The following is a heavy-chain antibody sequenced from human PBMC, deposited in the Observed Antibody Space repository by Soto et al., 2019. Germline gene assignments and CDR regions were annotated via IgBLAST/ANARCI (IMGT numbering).Heavy chain of an antibody. J-gene: IGHJ4*02. CDR3: ARVNLGSLINVPAAAGPPWYYFDY. CDR2: ISAYNGNT. D-gene: IGHD6-13*01. Sequence: ASVKVSCKASGYTFTSYGISWVRQAPGQGLEWMGWISAYNGNTNYAQKLQGRVTMTTDTSTSTAYMELRSLRSDDTAVYYCARVNLGSLINVPAAAGPPWYYFDYWGQGTLVTVSS. CDR1: GYTFTSYG. V-gene: IGHV1-18*01.